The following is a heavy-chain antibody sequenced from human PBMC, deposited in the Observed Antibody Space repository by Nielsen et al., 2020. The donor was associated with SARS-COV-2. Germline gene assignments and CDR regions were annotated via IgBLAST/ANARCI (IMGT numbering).Heavy chain of an antibody. D-gene: IGHD6-19*01. J-gene: IGHJ5*02. Sequence: SQTLSLTCAVYGGSFSDYYWSWIRQPPGKGLEWIGYIYYSGSTYYNPSLKSRVTISVDTSKNQFSLKLSSVTAADTAVYYCASSSGGSPWGQGTLVTVSS. V-gene: IGHV4-30-4*01. CDR3: ASSSGGSP. CDR2: IYYSGST. CDR1: GGSFSDYY.